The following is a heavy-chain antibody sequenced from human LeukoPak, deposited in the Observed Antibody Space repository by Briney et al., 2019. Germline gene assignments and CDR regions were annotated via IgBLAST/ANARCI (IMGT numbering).Heavy chain of an antibody. CDR3: VRDGPTAVGGPRAFDI. D-gene: IGHD4-23*01. CDR1: GFTFSFYS. V-gene: IGHV3-48*04. J-gene: IGHJ3*02. CDR2: ISSYSGTI. Sequence: GGSLRLSCAASGFTFSFYSMNWVRQAPGKGLEWVSYISSYSGTIKYADSAKGRFTISRDNAKNSLYLQMNSLRAEDTAVYYCVRDGPTAVGGPRAFDIWGQGTMVTVSS.